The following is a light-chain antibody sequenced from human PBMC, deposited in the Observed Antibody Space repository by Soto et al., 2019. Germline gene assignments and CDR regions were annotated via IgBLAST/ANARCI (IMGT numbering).Light chain of an antibody. Sequence: DIQMTQSPSTLSASVGDRVTITCRASQSISSWLAWYQQKPGKAPKLLIYKASSLESGVPSRFSGSGSGTEITLTISSLPPDDFANYYCQQSNSYPTTFGRGTKLEIK. CDR1: QSISSW. CDR2: KAS. V-gene: IGKV1-5*03. CDR3: QQSNSYPTT. J-gene: IGKJ2*01.